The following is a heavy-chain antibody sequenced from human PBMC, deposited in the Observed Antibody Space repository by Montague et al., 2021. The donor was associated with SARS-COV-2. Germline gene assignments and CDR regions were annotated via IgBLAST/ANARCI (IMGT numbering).Heavy chain of an antibody. CDR2: IYTSGST. D-gene: IGHD3-9*01. V-gene: IGHV4-61*02. CDR3: AGESLHLTGYYNDYFDY. CDR1: GGSISSGNYY. Sequence: TLSLTCTVSGGSISSGNYYWNWIRQPAGKGLEWIGRIYTSGSTNYNPSLKSRVTISVDTSKNQFSLKLSSVTAADTAVYYCAGESLHLTGYYNDYFDYWGQGTLVTVSS. J-gene: IGHJ4*02.